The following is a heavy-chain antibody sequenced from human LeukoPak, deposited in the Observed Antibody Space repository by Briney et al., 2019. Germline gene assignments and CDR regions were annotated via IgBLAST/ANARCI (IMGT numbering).Heavy chain of an antibody. V-gene: IGHV3-23*01. J-gene: IGHJ4*02. Sequence: GGSLRLSCAASGFTFSNYAMSWVRQAPGKGLEWVSVISGSGGSTYYADSVKGRFTISRDNSKSTLYLQMNSLRAEDTAVYYCAKSVESAVTTNPYFDYWGQGTLVTVSS. CDR3: AKSVESAVTTNPYFDY. CDR1: GFTFSNYA. D-gene: IGHD4-17*01. CDR2: ISGSGGST.